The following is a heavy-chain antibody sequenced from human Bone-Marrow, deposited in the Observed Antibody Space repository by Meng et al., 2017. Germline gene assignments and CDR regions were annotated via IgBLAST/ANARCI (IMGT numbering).Heavy chain of an antibody. D-gene: IGHD3-16*02. Sequence: EGQVVVSGGGWVKPGGSRRLYCVASGGTFRNFWMTWVRQAPGKGLEWVGRIKSKVDGGTTDFAAPVKGRFTISRDDPENTLYLQMNSLKTEDTAVYYCTTDLPFTEGGVITTWGQGTLVTVSS. J-gene: IGHJ5*02. CDR2: IKSKVDGGTT. CDR1: GGTFRNFW. V-gene: IGHV3-15*01. CDR3: TTDLPFTEGGVITT.